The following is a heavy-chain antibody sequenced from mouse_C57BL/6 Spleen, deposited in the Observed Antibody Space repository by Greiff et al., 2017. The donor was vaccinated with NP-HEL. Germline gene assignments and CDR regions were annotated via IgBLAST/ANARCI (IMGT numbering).Heavy chain of an antibody. CDR2: ILPGSGST. D-gene: IGHD1-1*01. CDR1: GYTFTGYW. V-gene: IGHV1-9*01. CDR3: ARYRYYGSSWYWYFDV. Sequence: VQVVESGAELMKPGASVKLSCKATGYTFTGYWIEWVKQRPGHGLEWIGEILPGSGSTNYNEKFKGKATFTADTSSNTAYMQLSSLTTEDSAIYYCARYRYYGSSWYWYFDVWGTGTTVTVSS. J-gene: IGHJ1*03.